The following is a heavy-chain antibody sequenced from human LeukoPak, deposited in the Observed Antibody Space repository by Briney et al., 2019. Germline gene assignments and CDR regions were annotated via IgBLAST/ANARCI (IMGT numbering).Heavy chain of an antibody. CDR1: GFSFSSYG. CDR3: ARVPVIPGTRYFYHGMDV. V-gene: IGHV3-33*01. J-gene: IGHJ6*02. Sequence: GRSLRLSCAASGFSFSSYGMHWVRQAPGKGLEWVAVTWYEGSNKYYVDSVQGRFTISRDNSQNTLYLQMNSLRAGDTAVYYCARVPVIPGTRYFYHGMDVWGQGTTVTVS. D-gene: IGHD6-13*01. CDR2: TWYEGSNK.